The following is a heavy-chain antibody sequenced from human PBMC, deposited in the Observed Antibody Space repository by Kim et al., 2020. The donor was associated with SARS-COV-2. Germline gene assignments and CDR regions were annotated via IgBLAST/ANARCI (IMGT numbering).Heavy chain of an antibody. CDR2: INPSGGST. D-gene: IGHD6-19*01. Sequence: ASVKVSCKASGYTFTSYYMHWVRQAPGQGLEWMGIINPSGGSTSYAQKFQGRVTMTRDTSTSTVYMELSSLRSEDTAVYYCARDLAGIAVAGDFDYWGQGTLVTVSS. CDR1: GYTFTSYY. CDR3: ARDLAGIAVAGDFDY. J-gene: IGHJ4*02. V-gene: IGHV1-46*01.